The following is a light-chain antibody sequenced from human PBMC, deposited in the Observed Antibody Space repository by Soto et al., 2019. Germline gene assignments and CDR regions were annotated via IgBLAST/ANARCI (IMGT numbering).Light chain of an antibody. CDR1: SSDVGGYNY. CDR2: DVS. J-gene: IGLJ1*01. Sequence: QSVLTQPASVSGSPGQSITISCTGTSSDVGGYNYVSWYQQHPGKAPKLMIYDVSSRPSGVSNRFSGSKSGNTASLTISGLQAEDESDYYCSSYTGSRTYVFGTGTKVTVL. V-gene: IGLV2-14*03. CDR3: SSYTGSRTYV.